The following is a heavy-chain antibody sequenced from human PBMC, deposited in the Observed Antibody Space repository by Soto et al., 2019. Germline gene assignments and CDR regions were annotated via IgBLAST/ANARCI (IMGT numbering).Heavy chain of an antibody. J-gene: IGHJ6*02. CDR1: VFTFDTYW. D-gene: IGHD2-21*01. CDR2: INSDGTIS. Sequence: PGWSLRLACASSVFTFDTYWMNWVRQAPGKGPEWLSGINSDGTISSYADSVKGRFTISRDNARNTLSLQMNSLRADDTAVYYCARLSGDHSAFFSYGMDAWGQGTTVTVSS. CDR3: ARLSGDHSAFFSYGMDA. V-gene: IGHV3-74*01.